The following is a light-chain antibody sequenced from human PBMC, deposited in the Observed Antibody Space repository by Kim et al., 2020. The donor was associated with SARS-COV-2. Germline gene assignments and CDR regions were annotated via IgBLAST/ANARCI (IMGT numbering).Light chain of an antibody. CDR2: QDS. CDR3: QAWDSSTEV. CDR1: KLGDKY. J-gene: IGLJ1*01. Sequence: VSPGQTASITCSGDKLGDKYACWYQQKPGQSPVLVIYQDSKRPSGIPERFSGSNSGNTATLTISGTQALDEADYYCQAWDSSTEVFGTGTKVTVL. V-gene: IGLV3-1*01.